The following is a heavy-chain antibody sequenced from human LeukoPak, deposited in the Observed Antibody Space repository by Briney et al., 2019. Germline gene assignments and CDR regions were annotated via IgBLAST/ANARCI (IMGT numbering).Heavy chain of an antibody. J-gene: IGHJ5*02. Sequence: ASVKVSCKASGYTFTNYGINWVRQAPGRGLEWMGWISTSNGNTHYAQKLQGRVTLTTDTSTSTAYMELKSLTSDDTALYYCARIGCSSTICYGNSVDPWGQGTLVTVSS. CDR2: ISTSNGNT. V-gene: IGHV1-18*01. CDR1: GYTFTNYG. CDR3: ARIGCSSTICYGNSVDP. D-gene: IGHD2-2*01.